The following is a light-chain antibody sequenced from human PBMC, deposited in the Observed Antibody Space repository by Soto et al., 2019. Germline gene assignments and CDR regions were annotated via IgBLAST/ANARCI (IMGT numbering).Light chain of an antibody. CDR2: DVS. CDR1: NSDIGAYNR. J-gene: IGLJ1*01. V-gene: IGLV2-14*01. CDR3: NSYTTSSTYV. Sequence: QSVLTQPASVSGSPGQSITISCTGTNSDIGAYNRVSWYQKYPGKAPKLMIYDVSNRPSGVSNRFSGSKSGNSASLTISGLQAEDEADYYCNSYTTSSTYVFGTGTKATVL.